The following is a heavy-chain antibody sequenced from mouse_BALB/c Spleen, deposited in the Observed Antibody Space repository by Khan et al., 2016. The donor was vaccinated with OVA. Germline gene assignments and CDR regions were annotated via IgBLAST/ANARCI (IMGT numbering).Heavy chain of an antibody. J-gene: IGHJ4*01. CDR3: ASGGAAYYRNDGGAMEY. D-gene: IGHD2-14*01. CDR1: GYTFTTAG. CDR2: INTHSGVP. V-gene: IGHV9-4*02. Sequence: QIQLVQSGPELKKPGATVRISCKASGYTFTTAGIQWVQKMPGKGLKWIGWINTHSGVPKYAEDFKGRFALSLEISVNTAYLQITNLKNGDTATYCCASGGAAYYRNDGGAMEYWGQGTSVTVSS.